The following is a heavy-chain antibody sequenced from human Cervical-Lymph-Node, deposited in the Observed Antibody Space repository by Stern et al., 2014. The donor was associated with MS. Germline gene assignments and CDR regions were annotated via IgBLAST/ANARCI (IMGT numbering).Heavy chain of an antibody. CDR3: AKAVWRYRYFDL. V-gene: IGHV3-23*04. Sequence: VQLVESGGGLVQPGGSLRLSCAASGFSFTSYAMGWVRQAPGKGLEWVSSISGSDGSTYYADSVKGRFTISRDSPKSTLYLQMSSLRAEDTAIYYCAKAVWRYRYFDLWGRGTLVTVSS. D-gene: IGHD2-21*01. J-gene: IGHJ2*01. CDR1: GFSFTSYA. CDR2: ISGSDGST.